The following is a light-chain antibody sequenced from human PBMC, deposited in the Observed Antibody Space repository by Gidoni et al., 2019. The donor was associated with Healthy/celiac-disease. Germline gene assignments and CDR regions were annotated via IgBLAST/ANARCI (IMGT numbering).Light chain of an antibody. CDR2: AAS. J-gene: IGKJ1*01. CDR3: QQSYSTPPWT. CDR1: QSISSY. Sequence: DIQMTQSSSSLSASVGDRVTITCRASQSISSYLNWYQQKPGKDPQLLIYAASSLQRRVPSRFSGSGSGTDFTLTISSLQPEDFATYYCQQSYSTPPWTFGQGTKVEIK. V-gene: IGKV1-39*01.